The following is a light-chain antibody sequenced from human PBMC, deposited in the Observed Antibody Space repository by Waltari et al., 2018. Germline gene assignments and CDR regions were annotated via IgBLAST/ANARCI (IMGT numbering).Light chain of an antibody. Sequence: QSALTQPASVSGSPGQSITISCTGLRSHIGSLHLVPWFQQHPANAPKLLISGASMRPSEVSNRFSGSASGNTAYLTISGLQAEDEADYYCCSSPESSTSWVFGGGTKLTVL. J-gene: IGLJ3*02. CDR3: CSSPESSTSWV. CDR1: RSHIGSLHL. V-gene: IGLV2-23*01. CDR2: GAS.